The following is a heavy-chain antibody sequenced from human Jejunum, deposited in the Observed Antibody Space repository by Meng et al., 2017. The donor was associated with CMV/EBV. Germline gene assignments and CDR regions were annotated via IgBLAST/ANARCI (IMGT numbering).Heavy chain of an antibody. J-gene: IGHJ4*02. D-gene: IGHD4-11*01. CDR2: VFAGGHT. V-gene: IGHV3-53*01. Sequence: ASRSPVYGHSMPWVRQAPGEGLEWVSVVFAGGHTYYADSVKGRFTISRDTSQNTVYLHMNSLRADATAVYYCARDRDVNYGLFDYWGQGTLVTVSS. CDR1: RSPVYGHS. CDR3: ARDRDVNYGLFDY.